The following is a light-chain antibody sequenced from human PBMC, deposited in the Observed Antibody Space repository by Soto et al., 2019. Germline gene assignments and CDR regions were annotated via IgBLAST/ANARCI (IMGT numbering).Light chain of an antibody. CDR3: QSYDSSLSVVV. CDR1: SSNIGAGYD. CDR2: GNS. Sequence: QSVLTQPPSVSGAPGQRVTISCTGSSSNIGAGYDVHWYQQLPGTAPKLLIYGNSNRPSGVPDRFSGSKSGTSASLDITGLPAEDEADYYCQSYDSSLSVVVFGGGTKRTVL. J-gene: IGLJ2*01. V-gene: IGLV1-40*01.